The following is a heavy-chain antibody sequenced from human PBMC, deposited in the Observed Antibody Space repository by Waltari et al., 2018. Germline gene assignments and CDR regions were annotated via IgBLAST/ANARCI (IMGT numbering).Heavy chain of an antibody. CDR3: AKEAPLVQGFLWADF. V-gene: IGHV3-23*01. Sequence: EVSLLESGGGLVQPGGSLRLSCAASGFTFSSYAMSWVRRTPGKGLDGVAGITPGGAPYYTDSVKCRFTISRDNSKNTLYLQMNSLRAEDTALYYCAKEAPLVQGFLWADFWGQGTLVTVSS. CDR2: ITPGGAP. CDR1: GFTFSSYA. J-gene: IGHJ4*02. D-gene: IGHD3-10*02.